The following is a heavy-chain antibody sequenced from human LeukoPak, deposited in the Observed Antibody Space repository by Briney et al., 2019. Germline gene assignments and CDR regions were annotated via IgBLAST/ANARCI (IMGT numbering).Heavy chain of an antibody. CDR2: INTDGSST. J-gene: IGHJ4*02. CDR1: GFTFSSFW. D-gene: IGHD1-1*01. Sequence: GSLRLSCAASGFTFSSFWMHWVRQAPGKGLVWVSFINTDGSSTTYADSVKGRFTVSRDNAKNTLHLQMSGLRAEDTAVYYCAREWKKTGAFDYWGQGTLVTVSS. CDR3: AREWKKTGAFDY. V-gene: IGHV3-74*01.